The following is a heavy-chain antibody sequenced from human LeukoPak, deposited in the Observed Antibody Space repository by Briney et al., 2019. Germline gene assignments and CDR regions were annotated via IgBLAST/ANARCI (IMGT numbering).Heavy chain of an antibody. CDR3: TTYNSRDAFDF. V-gene: IGHV3-15*01. CDR2: IRSKGDGGTT. J-gene: IGHJ3*01. Sequence: PGGSLRLSCAASGFRVSNSWMSWVHQAPGKGLEWVGRIRSKGDGGTTDYAAPVKGRFTISRDESKNTLYLQMNSLKTEDTAVYYCTTYNSRDAFDFWGQGTMVTVSP. CDR1: GFRVSNSW. D-gene: IGHD2/OR15-2a*01.